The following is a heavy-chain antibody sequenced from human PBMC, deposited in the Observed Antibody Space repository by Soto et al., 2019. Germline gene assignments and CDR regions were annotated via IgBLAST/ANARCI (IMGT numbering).Heavy chain of an antibody. CDR1: GFTFSSYA. J-gene: IGHJ6*02. CDR3: ARDRLQLNYGMDV. V-gene: IGHV3-30*04. Sequence: QVQLVESGGGVVQPGRSLRLSCAASGFTFSSYAMHWVRQAPGKGLEWVAVISYDGSNKYYADSVKGQFTISRDNSKNTLYLQMNSLRAEDTAVYFCARDRLQLNYGMDVWGQGTTVTVSS. D-gene: IGHD2-2*01. CDR2: ISYDGSNK.